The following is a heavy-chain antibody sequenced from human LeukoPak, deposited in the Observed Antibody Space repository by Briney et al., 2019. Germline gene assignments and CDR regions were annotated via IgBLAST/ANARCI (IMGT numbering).Heavy chain of an antibody. J-gene: IGHJ5*02. CDR3: ASHSYGYNH. V-gene: IGHV3-7*01. Sequence: GGSLRLSCAASGFTFSSYSMNWVRQTPGKGLEWVANIKQDGSEKNYVDSVKGRFTIFRDNARNSLYLQMNSLRAEDTAVYYCASHSYGYNHWGQGTLVIVSS. D-gene: IGHD3-16*01. CDR2: IKQDGSEK. CDR1: GFTFSSYS.